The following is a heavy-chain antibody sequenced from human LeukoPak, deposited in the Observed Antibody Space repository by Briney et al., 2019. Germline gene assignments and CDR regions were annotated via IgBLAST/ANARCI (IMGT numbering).Heavy chain of an antibody. CDR2: INHSGST. V-gene: IGHV4-34*01. CDR1: GGSFSGYY. D-gene: IGHD2-2*01. Sequence: PSETLSLTCAVYGGSFSGYYWSWIRQPPGKGLEWIGEINHSGSTSYNPSLKSRVTISVNTSKNQLSLKLSSVTAADTAVYYCARGGRYCSSTSCPKYNWFDPWGQGTLVTVSS. J-gene: IGHJ5*02. CDR3: ARGGRYCSSTSCPKYNWFDP.